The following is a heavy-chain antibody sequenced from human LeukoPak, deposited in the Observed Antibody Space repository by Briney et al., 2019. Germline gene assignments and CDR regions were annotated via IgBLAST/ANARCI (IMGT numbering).Heavy chain of an antibody. Sequence: ASETLSLTCTVSGGSISSGSYYWSWIRQPAGKGLEWIGRIYTSGSTNYNPSLKSRVTISVDTSKNQFSLKLSSVTAADTAVYYCARQLGSLVGAFDIWGQGTMVTVSS. CDR1: GGSISSGSYY. J-gene: IGHJ3*02. D-gene: IGHD1-26*01. V-gene: IGHV4-61*02. CDR2: IYTSGST. CDR3: ARQLGSLVGAFDI.